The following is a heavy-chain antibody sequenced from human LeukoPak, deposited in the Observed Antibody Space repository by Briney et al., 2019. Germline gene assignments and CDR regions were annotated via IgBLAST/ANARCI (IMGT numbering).Heavy chain of an antibody. Sequence: GSLRLSCAASGFTFSSYGMHWVRQAPGKGLEWVAFIRYDGTNKYYADSVKGRFTISRDNSKNTLYLQMNSLRAEDTAVYYCAKDRSGSYSQGLDYWGQGTLVTVSS. J-gene: IGHJ4*02. CDR1: GFTFSSYG. D-gene: IGHD1-26*01. V-gene: IGHV3-30*02. CDR2: IRYDGTNK. CDR3: AKDRSGSYSQGLDY.